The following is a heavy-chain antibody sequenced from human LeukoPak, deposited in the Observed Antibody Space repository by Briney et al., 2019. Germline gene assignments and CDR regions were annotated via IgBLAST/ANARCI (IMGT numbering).Heavy chain of an antibody. CDR2: INPSSGDT. CDR1: AYTFTDYY. D-gene: IGHD1-26*01. Sequence: ASVKVSCKASAYTFTDYYVHWVRQAPGQGLEWMGRINPSSGDTNYAQNFQGRVTMTRGTSISTAYMELSRLRSDDTAVYYCATTSGYFYYWGQGTLVTVSS. V-gene: IGHV1-2*06. J-gene: IGHJ4*02. CDR3: ATTSGYFYY.